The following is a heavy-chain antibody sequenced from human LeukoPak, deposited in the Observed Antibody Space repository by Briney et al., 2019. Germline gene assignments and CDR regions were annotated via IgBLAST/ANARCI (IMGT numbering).Heavy chain of an antibody. J-gene: IGHJ5*02. Sequence: SGPTLVNPTQTLTLTCTFSGFSLSTSGVGVGWIRQPQGKALKWLALIYWNDDKRYSPSLKSRLTITKDTSKNQVVLTMTNMDPVDTATYYCAHRRVYDYVWGSYRYFWFDPWGQGTLVTVSS. D-gene: IGHD3-16*02. V-gene: IGHV2-5*01. CDR2: IYWNDDK. CDR1: GFSLSTSGVG. CDR3: AHRRVYDYVWGSYRYFWFDP.